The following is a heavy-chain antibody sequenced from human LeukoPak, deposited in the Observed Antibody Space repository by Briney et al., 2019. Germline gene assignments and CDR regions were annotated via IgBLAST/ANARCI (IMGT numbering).Heavy chain of an antibody. V-gene: IGHV1-2*02. CDR2: INPNSGGT. Sequence: ASVKVSCKASGYTFTGYYMHWVRQAPGQGLEWMGWINPNSGGTNYAQKLQGRVTMTRDTSISTAYMELSRLRSDDTAVYYCARVPSRSLVRGVYYFDYWGQGTLVTVSS. J-gene: IGHJ4*02. D-gene: IGHD3-10*01. CDR3: ARVPSRSLVRGVYYFDY. CDR1: GYTFTGYY.